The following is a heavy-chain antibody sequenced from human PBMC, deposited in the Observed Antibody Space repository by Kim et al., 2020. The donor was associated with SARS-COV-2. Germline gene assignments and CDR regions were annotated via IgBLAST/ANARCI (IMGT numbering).Heavy chain of an antibody. CDR2: IYYSGST. V-gene: IGHV4-59*01. CDR1: GGSINSYF. Sequence: SETLSLTCTVSGGSINSYFWSWIRQTPEKRLEWIGYIYYSGSTHYTPSLQSRVTMSVDTSKNQFSLKLTSLTTADTAVYYCARAASGWGFYFDYWGQGTL. D-gene: IGHD6-19*01. J-gene: IGHJ4*02. CDR3: ARAASGWGFYFDY.